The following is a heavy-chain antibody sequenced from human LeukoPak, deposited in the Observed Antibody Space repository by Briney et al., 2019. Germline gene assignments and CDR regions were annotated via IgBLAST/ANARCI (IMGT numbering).Heavy chain of an antibody. CDR2: ISAYNGNT. CDR3: ARGRITMVRGDFDY. D-gene: IGHD3-10*01. CDR1: GYTFTSYG. J-gene: IGHJ4*02. V-gene: IGHV1-18*01. Sequence: ASVKVSCKASGYTFTSYGISWVRQAPGQGLEWMGWISAYNGNTNYAQKLQGRVTMTTDTSTSTAYMEPRSLRSDDTAVYYCARGRITMVRGDFDYWGQGTLVTVSS.